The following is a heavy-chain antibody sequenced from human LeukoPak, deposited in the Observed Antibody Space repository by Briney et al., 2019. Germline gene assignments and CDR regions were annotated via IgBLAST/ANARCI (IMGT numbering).Heavy chain of an antibody. CDR3: ASRLGRWGYFDY. D-gene: IGHD3-16*01. CDR1: GGSISSYY. J-gene: IGHJ4*02. Sequence: SETLSLTCTVSGGSISSYYWSWIRQPPGKGLEWIGYIYYSGSTNYNPSLKSRVTISVATSKNQFSLKLSSVTAADTAVYYCASRLGRWGYFDYWGQGTLVTVSS. CDR2: IYYSGST. V-gene: IGHV4-59*01.